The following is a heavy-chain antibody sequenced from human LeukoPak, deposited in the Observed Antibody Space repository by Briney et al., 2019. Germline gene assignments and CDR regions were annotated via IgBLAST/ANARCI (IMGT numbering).Heavy chain of an antibody. CDR1: GGSVSSNDYY. CDR3: ARIRSYYDSGYYPYYIDY. J-gene: IGHJ4*02. CDR2: IHYSGST. V-gene: IGHV4-39*07. D-gene: IGHD3-22*01. Sequence: PSETLSLTCTISGGSVSSNDYYWGWIRQPPGRGLEWIGTIHYSGSTYYKAFLKSRVTISIDTSKKQFSLTLSSVTAADTAVYCCARIRSYYDSGYYPYYIDYWGQGILVTVSS.